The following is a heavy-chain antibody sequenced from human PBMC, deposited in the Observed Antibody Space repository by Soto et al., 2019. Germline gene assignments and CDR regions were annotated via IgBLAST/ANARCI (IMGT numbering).Heavy chain of an antibody. Sequence: GSLRLSCAASGFTFSVYTMNWVRQAPGKGLEWVSSISRSSTYIYYADSVRDRFTISRDNAKNSQYLQMNSLRAEDTAMYYCASRLATEGGMDVWGQGITVTVSS. J-gene: IGHJ6*02. CDR1: GFTFSVYT. CDR3: ASRLATEGGMDV. D-gene: IGHD5-12*01. V-gene: IGHV3-21*01. CDR2: ISRSSTYI.